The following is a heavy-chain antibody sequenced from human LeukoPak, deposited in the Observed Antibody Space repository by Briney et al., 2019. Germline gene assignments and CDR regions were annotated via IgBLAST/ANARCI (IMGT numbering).Heavy chain of an antibody. CDR1: GDSISGSSYY. V-gene: IGHV4-39*01. CDR3: ARRAPAAGSLDY. D-gene: IGHD6-13*01. Sequence: SETLSLTCTVSGDSISGSSYYWGWIRQPPGKGLEWIGSIYYSGSTSYNPSLKSRVTISVDTSKSQFSLNLSSMTAADTAVYYCARRAPAAGSLDYWGQGTLVTVAS. J-gene: IGHJ4*02. CDR2: IYYSGST.